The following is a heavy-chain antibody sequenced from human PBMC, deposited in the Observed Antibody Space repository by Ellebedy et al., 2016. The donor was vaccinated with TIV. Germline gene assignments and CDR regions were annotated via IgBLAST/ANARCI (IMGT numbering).Heavy chain of an antibody. CDR3: ARDRYCSSTSCFYYYYYMDV. D-gene: IGHD2-2*01. J-gene: IGHJ6*03. CDR1: GGTFSSYA. CDR2: IIPIFGTA. Sequence: SVKVSXXASGGTFSSYAISWVRQAPGQGLEWMGGIIPIFGTANYAQKFQGRVTITADESTSTAYMELSSLRSEDTAVYYCARDRYCSSTSCFYYYYYMDVWGKGTTVTVSS. V-gene: IGHV1-69*13.